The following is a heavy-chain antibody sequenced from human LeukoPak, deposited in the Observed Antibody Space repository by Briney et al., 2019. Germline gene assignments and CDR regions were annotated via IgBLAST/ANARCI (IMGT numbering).Heavy chain of an antibody. CDR1: GGSINNYY. V-gene: IGHV4-4*07. CDR3: ARDYWGAYGAFDI. J-gene: IGHJ3*02. D-gene: IGHD3-16*01. Sequence: ASETLSLTCTVSGGSINNYYWSWIRQPAGKGLEWIGRIYSSGSTNYNPSLKSRVTMSVDTSKNQFSLRLSSVTAADTAVYFCARDYWGAYGAFDIWGQGTMVTVSS. CDR2: IYSSGST.